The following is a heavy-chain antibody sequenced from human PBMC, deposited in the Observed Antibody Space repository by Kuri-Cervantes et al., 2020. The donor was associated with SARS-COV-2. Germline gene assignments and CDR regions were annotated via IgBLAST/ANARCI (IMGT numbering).Heavy chain of an antibody. D-gene: IGHD1-1*01. CDR3: ARHEGLEPYFDY. CDR1: GFTFSSYG. Sequence: GGSLRLSCAASGFTFSSYGMHWVRQAPGKGLEWVAFIRYDGSNKYYADSVKGRFTISRDNSKNTLYLQMNSLRAEDTAVYYCARHEGLEPYFDYWGQGTKVTVSS. J-gene: IGHJ4*02. CDR2: IRYDGSNK. V-gene: IGHV3-30*02.